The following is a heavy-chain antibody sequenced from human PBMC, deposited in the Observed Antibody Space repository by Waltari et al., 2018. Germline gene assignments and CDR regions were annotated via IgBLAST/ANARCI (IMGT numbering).Heavy chain of an antibody. CDR3: ATEQGIAVAGYA. D-gene: IGHD6-19*01. CDR2: IYTSGST. V-gene: IGHV4-61*09. J-gene: IGHJ4*02. Sequence: QVQLQESGPGLVKPSQTLSLTCTVSGGSISSGSYYWSWIRQPAGKGLEWIGYIYTSGSTHYNPSLKSRVTISVDTSKNQFSLKLSSVTAADTAVYYCATEQGIAVAGYAWGQGTLVTVSS. CDR1: GGSISSGSYY.